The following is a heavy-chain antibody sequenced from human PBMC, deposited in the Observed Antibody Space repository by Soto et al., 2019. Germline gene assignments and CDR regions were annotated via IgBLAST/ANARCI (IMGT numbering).Heavy chain of an antibody. Sequence: GGSLRLSCAASGFTFSSYGMHWVRQAPGKGLEWVAVISYDGSNKYYADSVKGRFTISRDNSKNTLYLQMNSLRAEDTAVYYCAKSSIYCSSTSCYAGSFDYWGQGTLVTVSS. D-gene: IGHD2-2*01. CDR2: ISYDGSNK. J-gene: IGHJ4*02. CDR1: GFTFSSYG. V-gene: IGHV3-30*18. CDR3: AKSSIYCSSTSCYAGSFDY.